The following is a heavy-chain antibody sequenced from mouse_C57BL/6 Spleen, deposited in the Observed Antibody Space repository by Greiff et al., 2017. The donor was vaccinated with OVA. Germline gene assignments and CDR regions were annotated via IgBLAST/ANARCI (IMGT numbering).Heavy chain of an antibody. Sequence: VKLQQPGAELVKPGASVKLSCKASGYTFTSYWMHWVKQRPGRGLEWIGRIDPNSGGTKYNEKFKSKATLTVDKPSSTAYMQLSSLTSEDSAVYYCAREDYDDVWFAYWGQGTLVTVSA. D-gene: IGHD2-4*01. CDR2: IDPNSGGT. V-gene: IGHV1-72*01. CDR3: AREDYDDVWFAY. J-gene: IGHJ3*01. CDR1: GYTFTSYW.